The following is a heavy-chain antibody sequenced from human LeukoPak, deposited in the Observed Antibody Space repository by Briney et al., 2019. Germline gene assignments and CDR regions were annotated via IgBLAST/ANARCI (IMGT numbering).Heavy chain of an antibody. CDR1: GDSVSSGRYY. V-gene: IGHV4-61*01. CDR2: IDYSEST. CDR3: ARDRGVRGIDY. D-gene: IGHD3-10*01. J-gene: IGHJ4*02. Sequence: SETLSLTCTVSGDSVSSGRYYWSWIRQPPGKGLEWIGYIDYSESTDYNPSLKSRVSISVDTSRNQFSLKLNSVTAVDTAVYYCARDRGVRGIDYWGQGTLVTVSS.